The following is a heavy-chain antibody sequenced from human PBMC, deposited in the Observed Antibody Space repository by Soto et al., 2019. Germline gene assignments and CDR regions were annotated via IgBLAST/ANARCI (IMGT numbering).Heavy chain of an antibody. V-gene: IGHV4-59*08. CDR3: ARHWYSSSSSFDY. Sequence: SETLSLTCTVSGGSISSYYWSWIRQPPGKGLEWIGYIYYSGSTNYNPSLKSRVTISVDTSKNQFSLKLSSVTAADTAVYYCARHWYSSSSSFDYWGQGTLVTVSS. CDR2: IYYSGST. CDR1: GGSISSYY. J-gene: IGHJ4*02. D-gene: IGHD6-6*01.